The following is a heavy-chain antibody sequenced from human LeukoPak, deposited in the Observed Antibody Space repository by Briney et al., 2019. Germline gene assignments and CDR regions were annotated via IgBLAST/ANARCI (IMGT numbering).Heavy chain of an antibody. D-gene: IGHD3-22*01. V-gene: IGHV4-34*01. CDR3: ARGQGKITMIVVVTVAFDI. J-gene: IGHJ3*02. Sequence: PSETLSLTCAVYGGSFSGYYWSWLRQPPGKGLEWIGEINHSGSTNYNPSLKSRVTIPVDTSKNQFSLKLSSVTAADTAVYYCARGQGKITMIVVVTVAFDIWGQGTMVTVSS. CDR2: INHSGST. CDR1: GGSFSGYY.